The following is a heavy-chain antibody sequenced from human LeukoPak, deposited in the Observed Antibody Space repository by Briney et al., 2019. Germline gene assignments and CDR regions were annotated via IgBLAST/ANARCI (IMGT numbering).Heavy chain of an antibody. CDR3: ARPIAPAGTDLGY. Sequence: GESLKISCKASGYSFTNTFIGWVRQMPGKGLEWMGIIYPSDSDTRYSPSFQGQVTISADKSITTAYLQWSSLKASDTAMYYCARPIAPAGTDLGYWGQGTLVTVPS. D-gene: IGHD6-13*01. CDR2: IYPSDSDT. CDR1: GYSFTNTF. V-gene: IGHV5-51*01. J-gene: IGHJ4*02.